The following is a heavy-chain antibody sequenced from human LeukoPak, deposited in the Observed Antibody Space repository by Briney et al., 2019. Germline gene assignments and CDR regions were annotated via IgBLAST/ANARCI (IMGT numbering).Heavy chain of an antibody. CDR1: GYTFTSNY. CDR3: ARDSSGSYYVDAFDI. Sequence: ASVKVSCKAFGYTFTSNYMHWVRQAPGQGLEWMGWINPNSGGTNYAQKFQGRVTMTRDTSISTAYMELSRLRSDDTAVYYCARDSSGSYYVDAFDIWGQGTMVTVSS. D-gene: IGHD1-26*01. V-gene: IGHV1-2*02. CDR2: INPNSGGT. J-gene: IGHJ3*02.